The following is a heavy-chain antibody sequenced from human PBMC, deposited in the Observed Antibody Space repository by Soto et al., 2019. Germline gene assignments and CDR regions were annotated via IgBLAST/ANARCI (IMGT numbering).Heavy chain of an antibody. J-gene: IGHJ4*02. D-gene: IGHD3-3*01. V-gene: IGHV4-4*02. CDR1: GGSISSSNW. Sequence: SETLSLTCAVSGGSISSSNWWSWVRQPPGKGLEWIGEIYHSGSTNYNPSLKSRVTISVDKSKNQFSLKLSSVTAADTAVYYCASRPYDFWSGRPFDYWGQGTPVTVSS. CDR3: ASRPYDFWSGRPFDY. CDR2: IYHSGST.